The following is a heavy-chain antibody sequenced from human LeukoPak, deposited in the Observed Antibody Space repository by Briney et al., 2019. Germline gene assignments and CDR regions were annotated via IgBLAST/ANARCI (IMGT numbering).Heavy chain of an antibody. CDR3: ARDQYWVTEAENFFDDY. CDR2: IIPILGIA. V-gene: IGHV1-69*04. J-gene: IGHJ4*02. D-gene: IGHD2-8*02. Sequence: GSSVKVSCKASGGTFSSYAISWVRQAPGQGLEWMGRIIPILGIANYAQKFQGRVTMTRDTSISTAYMELSRLRSGDTAVYYCARDQYWVTEAENFFDDYWGQGTLVTVSS. CDR1: GGTFSSYA.